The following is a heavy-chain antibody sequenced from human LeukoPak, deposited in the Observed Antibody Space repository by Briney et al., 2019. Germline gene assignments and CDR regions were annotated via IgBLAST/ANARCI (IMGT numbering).Heavy chain of an antibody. J-gene: IGHJ6*03. CDR3: ARYRRGLGYMDV. Sequence: TGGSLRLSCAASGFTFDDYGMSWVRQAPGEGLEWVSGISWNGGSTGYADSVKGRFTISRDNAKNSLHLQMNSLRAEDTALYYCARYRRGLGYMDVWGKGTTVTVSS. D-gene: IGHD3-10*01. CDR2: ISWNGGST. CDR1: GFTFDDYG. V-gene: IGHV3-20*04.